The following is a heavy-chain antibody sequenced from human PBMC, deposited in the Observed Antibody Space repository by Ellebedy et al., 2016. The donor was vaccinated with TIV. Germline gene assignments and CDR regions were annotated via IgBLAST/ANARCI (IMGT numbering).Heavy chain of an antibody. V-gene: IGHV3-7*03. CDR2: IKQDGSVK. J-gene: IGHJ4*02. Sequence: GESLKISCAASGFPFHNYWMTWVRQAQGKGLEWVANIKQDGSVKNYVDSVKGRFTISRDNAKNSLCLQMNSLRAEDTAVYYCARFSGYDYWGQGTLVTVSS. CDR3: ARFSGYDY. D-gene: IGHD5-12*01. CDR1: GFPFHNYW.